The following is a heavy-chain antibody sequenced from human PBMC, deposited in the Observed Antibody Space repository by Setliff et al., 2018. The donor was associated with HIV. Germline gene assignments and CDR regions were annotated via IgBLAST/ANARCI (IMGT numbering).Heavy chain of an antibody. CDR2: IRSKPYGETT. D-gene: IGHD3-10*01. V-gene: IGHV3-49*04. CDR3: TSIGRDMVRGVIPDY. Sequence: GVLRLSCAASGITFSRYAMHWVRQAPGKGLEWVGFIRSKPYGETTHYASSVKGRFTISRDNSKSIAYLQMNSLKTEDTAVYYCTSIGRDMVRGVIPDYWGQGTLVTVSS. J-gene: IGHJ4*02. CDR1: GITFSRYA.